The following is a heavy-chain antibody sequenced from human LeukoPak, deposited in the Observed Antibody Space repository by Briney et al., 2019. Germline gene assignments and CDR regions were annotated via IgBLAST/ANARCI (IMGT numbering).Heavy chain of an antibody. V-gene: IGHV3-48*01. CDR2: ISSSSSTI. Sequence: GGSLRLSCAASRFIFSTHDVNWVRQAPGKGLEWVSYISSSSSTIYYADSVKGRFTISRDNSKNTLYLQMNSLRAEDTAVYYCAKDSSVVVVAATLPYDAFDIWGQGTMVTVSS. CDR1: RFIFSTHD. D-gene: IGHD2-15*01. J-gene: IGHJ3*02. CDR3: AKDSSVVVVAATLPYDAFDI.